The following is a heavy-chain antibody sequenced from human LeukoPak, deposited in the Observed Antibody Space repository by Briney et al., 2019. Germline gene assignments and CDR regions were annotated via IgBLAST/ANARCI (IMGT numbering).Heavy chain of an antibody. CDR3: ARSLSGLDSGDR. Sequence: SETLSLSCSVFGGSVSTDHWNWIRQPPGKGLEWIGTFYSDGSTSYNPSLKSRLTISVNTSRNQFSLKLTSVTSADTAVYYCARSLSGLDSGDRWGQGTLVTVSS. CDR2: FYSDGST. J-gene: IGHJ5*02. CDR1: GGSVSTDH. V-gene: IGHV4-59*02. D-gene: IGHD5-12*01.